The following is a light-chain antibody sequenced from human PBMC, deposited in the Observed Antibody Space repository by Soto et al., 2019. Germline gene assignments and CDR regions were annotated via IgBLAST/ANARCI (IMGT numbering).Light chain of an antibody. CDR2: AAS. CDR3: QQSYSTTSIT. CDR1: QNIGTY. J-gene: IGKJ5*01. Sequence: DVQMTQFPSSLSASVGDRVTITCRASQNIGTYVNWYQHKPGKAPKLLLYAASTLQSAVPSRFSGRGSGTDFTLTISRLQSEDLATYYCQQSYSTTSITFGRGTLLKI. V-gene: IGKV1-39*01.